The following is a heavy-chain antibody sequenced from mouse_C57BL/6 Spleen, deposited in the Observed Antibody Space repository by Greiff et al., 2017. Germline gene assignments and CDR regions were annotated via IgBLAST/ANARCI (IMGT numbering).Heavy chain of an antibody. CDR3: ARHWVFAY. D-gene: IGHD4-1*01. V-gene: IGHV5-17*01. CDR1: GFTFSDYG. CDR2: ISSGSRDI. Sequence: EVMLVESGGGLVKPGGSLKLSCAASGFTFSDYGMHWVRQAPEKGLEWVGYISSGSRDIYYADTVKGGFTISKDNAKNTLFLQMTSLRSEDTALYYCARHWVFAYWGQGTLVTVSA. J-gene: IGHJ3*01.